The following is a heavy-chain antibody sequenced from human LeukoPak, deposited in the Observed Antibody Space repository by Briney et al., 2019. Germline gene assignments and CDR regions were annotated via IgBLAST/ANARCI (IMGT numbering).Heavy chain of an antibody. Sequence: PGGSLRLSCAASGFTFSSYEMNWVRQAPRKGLEWASYISSSGSTIYYADSVKGRFTISRDNAKNSLYLQMNSLRAEDTAVYYCAELGITMIGGVWGKGTTVTISS. CDR1: GFTFSSYE. D-gene: IGHD3-10*02. CDR2: ISSSGSTI. CDR3: AELGITMIGGV. V-gene: IGHV3-48*03. J-gene: IGHJ6*04.